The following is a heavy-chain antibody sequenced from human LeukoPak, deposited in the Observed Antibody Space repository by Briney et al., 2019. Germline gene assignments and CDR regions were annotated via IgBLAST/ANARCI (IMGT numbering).Heavy chain of an antibody. CDR2: ISDGGWT. CDR3: AKECDYGNTSHMPCY. CDR1: ALPRNNYA. V-gene: IGHV3-23*01. J-gene: IGHJ4*02. D-gene: IGHD4-17*01. Sequence: PGGSLRLSCTASALPRNNYAMSWVRQAPGKGLEWVSSISDGGWTDYTDSVKGRFAISSEAATNTLFLQMNSLRVEDTAVYYCAKECDYGNTSHMPCYWGQGTLVTVSS.